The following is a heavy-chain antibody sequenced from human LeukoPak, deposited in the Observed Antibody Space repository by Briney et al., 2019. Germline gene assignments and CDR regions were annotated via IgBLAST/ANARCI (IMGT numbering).Heavy chain of an antibody. V-gene: IGHV4-31*03. Sequence: SQTLSLTCTVSGGSISSGGYYWSWIRQHPGKGLEWIGYIYYSGSTYYNPSLKSRVTISVDTSKNQFSLKLSSVTAADTAVYYCARERIAEDSPPGLAFYFDYWGQGTLVTVSS. CDR1: GGSISSGGYY. CDR3: ARERIAEDSPPGLAFYFDY. J-gene: IGHJ4*02. D-gene: IGHD6-13*01. CDR2: IYYSGST.